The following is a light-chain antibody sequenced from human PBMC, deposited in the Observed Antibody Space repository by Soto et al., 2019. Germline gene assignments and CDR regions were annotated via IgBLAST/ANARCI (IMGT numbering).Light chain of an antibody. CDR3: AAWDDSLNGVV. Sequence: QSVLTQPPSASGTPGQTIAISCSGGSSNIGSHTVNWYQQLPGTAPSLLIYSNTHRPSAVADRFSGSKSGTSASLAISGLQSEYEGDYYCAAWDDSLNGVVFGGGTKLTVL. V-gene: IGLV1-44*01. CDR1: SSNIGSHT. CDR2: SNT. J-gene: IGLJ2*01.